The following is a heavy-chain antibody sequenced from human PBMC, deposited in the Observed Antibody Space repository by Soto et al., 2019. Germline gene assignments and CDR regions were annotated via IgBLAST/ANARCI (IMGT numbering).Heavy chain of an antibody. CDR2: IYHSGST. CDR1: GGSISSGDYY. V-gene: IGHV4-31*02. J-gene: IGHJ5*02. Sequence: SETLSLTCPVSGGSISSGDYYWSWVRQHPGKGLEWIGYIYHSGSTYYNPSLKSRVTISVDTSKNQFSLKLSSVTAADTAVYYCARDVRPAHTNWFDPWGQGTLVTVSS. CDR3: ARDVRPAHTNWFDP. D-gene: IGHD2-8*01.